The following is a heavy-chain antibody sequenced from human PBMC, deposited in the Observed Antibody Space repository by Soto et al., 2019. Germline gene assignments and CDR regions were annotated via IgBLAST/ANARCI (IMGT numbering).Heavy chain of an antibody. J-gene: IGHJ4*02. V-gene: IGHV3-15*01. CDR2: IKSTTDGGST. CDR1: GFTFSNVW. CDR3: ATEAAAGGGFDS. D-gene: IGHD6-13*01. Sequence: EVQLVESGGGLVKPGGSPRLSCAVSGFTFSNVWMSWVRQAPGKGLAWVGRIKSTTDGGSTDYAAPVEGRFTISKDDSKNTLYLHMNSLKTEDTAVYYCATEAAAGGGFDSWSQGTLVAVSS.